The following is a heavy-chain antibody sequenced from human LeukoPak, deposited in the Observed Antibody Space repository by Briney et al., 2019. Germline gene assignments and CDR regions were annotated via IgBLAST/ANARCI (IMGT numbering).Heavy chain of an antibody. CDR1: GGSFSGYY. V-gene: IGHV4-31*11. J-gene: IGHJ6*02. Sequence: SETLSLTCAVYGGSFSGYYWSWIRQHPGKGLEWIRYIYYSGSTYYNPSLKSRVTISVDTSKNQFSLKLSSVTAADTAVYYCAREDSSGYSSYHGMDVWGQGTTVTVSS. CDR2: IYYSGST. D-gene: IGHD3-22*01. CDR3: AREDSSGYSSYHGMDV.